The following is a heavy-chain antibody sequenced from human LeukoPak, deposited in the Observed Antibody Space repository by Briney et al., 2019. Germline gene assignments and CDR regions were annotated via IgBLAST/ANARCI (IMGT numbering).Heavy chain of an antibody. CDR1: GGSISTSNYY. CDR2: IYRSGST. Sequence: SETLSLTCTVSGGSISTSNYYWGWIRQPPGKGLEWIGEIYRSGSTNYNPSLKSRVTISVDKSKNQFSLKLSSVTAADTAMYYCARYRGASGYHFDYWGQGTLVTVSS. CDR3: ARYRGASGYHFDY. D-gene: IGHD5-12*01. J-gene: IGHJ4*02. V-gene: IGHV4-39*07.